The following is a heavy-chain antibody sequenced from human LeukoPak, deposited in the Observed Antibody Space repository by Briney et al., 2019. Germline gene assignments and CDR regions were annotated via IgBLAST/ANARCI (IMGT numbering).Heavy chain of an antibody. Sequence: PGGSLRLSCAASGFTFSSYAMSWVRQAPGKGLEWVSAISGSGGSTYYADSVKGRFTISRDNSKNTLYLQMNSLRAEDTAVYYCAKGGKEYYDSSGYLYYFDYWGQGTLVTVSS. D-gene: IGHD3-22*01. CDR1: GFTFSSYA. CDR3: AKGGKEYYDSSGYLYYFDY. CDR2: ISGSGGST. J-gene: IGHJ4*02. V-gene: IGHV3-23*01.